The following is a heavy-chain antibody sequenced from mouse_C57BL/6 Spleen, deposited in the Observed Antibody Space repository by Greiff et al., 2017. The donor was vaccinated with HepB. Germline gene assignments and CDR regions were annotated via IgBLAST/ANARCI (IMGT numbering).Heavy chain of an antibody. CDR2: IDPETGGT. CDR1: GYTFTDYE. Sequence: VQGVESGAELVRPGASVTLSCKASGYTFTDYEMHWVKQTPVHGLEWIGAIDPETGGTAYNQKFKGKAILTADKSSSTAYMELRSLTSEDSAVYYCTRGGYYFYAMDYWGQGTSVTVSS. CDR3: TRGGYYFYAMDY. D-gene: IGHD2-3*01. V-gene: IGHV1-15*01. J-gene: IGHJ4*01.